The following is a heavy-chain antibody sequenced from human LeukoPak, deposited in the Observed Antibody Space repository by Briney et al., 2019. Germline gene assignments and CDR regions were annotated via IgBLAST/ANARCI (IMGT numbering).Heavy chain of an antibody. CDR3: ARAAHSSSAF. V-gene: IGHV3-7*01. CDR1: GFTLNGYW. J-gene: IGHJ4*02. D-gene: IGHD6-13*01. Sequence: GGSLRLSCAASGFTLNGYWMSWVRQAPGRGLEWVANIKQDGSERYYVDSVKGRFTISRDNAKNSLYLQMDSLRAEDTSVYYCARAAHSSSAFWGQGTLVTVSS. CDR2: IKQDGSER.